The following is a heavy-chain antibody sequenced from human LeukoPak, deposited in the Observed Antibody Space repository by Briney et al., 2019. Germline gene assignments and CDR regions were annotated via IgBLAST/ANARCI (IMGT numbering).Heavy chain of an antibody. CDR3: ARGPLTVTRGFDP. CDR2: IYTSGST. D-gene: IGHD4-17*01. V-gene: IGHV4-61*02. J-gene: IGHJ5*02. Sequence: PSETLSLTCSVSGGSVSSTSYYWSWIRQPAGKGLEWIGRIYTSGSTNYNPSLKSRVTMSVDTSKNQFSLKLSSVTAADTAVYYCARGPLTVTRGFDPWGQGTLVTVSS. CDR1: GGSVSSTSYY.